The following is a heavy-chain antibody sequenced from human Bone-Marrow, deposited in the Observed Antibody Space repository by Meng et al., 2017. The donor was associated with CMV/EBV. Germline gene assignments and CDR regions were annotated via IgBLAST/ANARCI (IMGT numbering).Heavy chain of an antibody. CDR3: AKEFRYCSSTSC. D-gene: IGHD2-2*01. Sequence: SCKASGYTFTSYGMHWVRQAPGKGLEWVAFIRYDGSNKYYADSVKGRFTISRDNSKNTLYLQMNSLRAEDTAVYYCAKEFRYCSSTSCWGQGTLVTVSS. CDR1: GYTFTSYG. CDR2: IRYDGSNK. V-gene: IGHV3-30*02. J-gene: IGHJ4*02.